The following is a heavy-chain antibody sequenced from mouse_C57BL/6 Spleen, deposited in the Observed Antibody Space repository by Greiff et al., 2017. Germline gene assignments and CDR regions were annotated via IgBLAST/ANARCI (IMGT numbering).Heavy chain of an antibody. CDR2: IWRGGST. Sequence: VQLQQSGPGLVQPSQSLSITCTVSGFSLTSYGVHWVRQSPGKGLEWLGVIWRGGSTDYNAAFMSRLSITKDNSKSQVFFKMNSLQADDTAIYYCAKKEGLLAMRYAMDYWGQGTSVTVSS. J-gene: IGHJ4*01. V-gene: IGHV2-5*01. CDR3: AKKEGLLAMRYAMDY. CDR1: GFSLTSYG. D-gene: IGHD3-1*01.